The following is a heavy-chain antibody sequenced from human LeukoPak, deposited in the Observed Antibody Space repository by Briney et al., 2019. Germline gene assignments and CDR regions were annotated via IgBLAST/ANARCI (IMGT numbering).Heavy chain of an antibody. J-gene: IGHJ5*02. CDR2: IYTSGST. CDR3: AAYSSGGALFDP. D-gene: IGHD6-25*01. V-gene: IGHV4-61*02. Sequence: SETLSLTCTVSGGSISSSSYYWSWIRQPAGKGLEWIGRIYTSGSTNYNPSHKSRVTMSVDTSKNQFSLKLSSVTAADTAVYYCAAYSSGGALFDPWGQGTLVTVSS. CDR1: GGSISSSSYY.